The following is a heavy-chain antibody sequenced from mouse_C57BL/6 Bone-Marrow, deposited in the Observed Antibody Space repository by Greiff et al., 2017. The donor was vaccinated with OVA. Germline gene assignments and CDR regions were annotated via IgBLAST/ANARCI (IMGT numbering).Heavy chain of an antibody. CDR1: GYTFTSYW. Sequence: QVQLQQPGAELVRPGSSVKLSCKASGYTFTSYWMHWVKQRPIQGLEWIGNIDPSDSETHYNQKFKDKATLTVDNSSSTAYMQRSSLTSEDSAVYYCATGWLLPAYWGQGTLVTVSA. V-gene: IGHV1-52*01. CDR3: ATGWLLPAY. CDR2: IDPSDSET. D-gene: IGHD2-3*01. J-gene: IGHJ3*01.